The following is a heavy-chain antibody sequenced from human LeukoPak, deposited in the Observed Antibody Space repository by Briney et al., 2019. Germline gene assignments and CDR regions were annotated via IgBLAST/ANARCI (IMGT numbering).Heavy chain of an antibody. CDR2: ISSSGSTI. CDR3: ARDSAAAGSFDY. D-gene: IGHD6-13*01. CDR1: GFTFSDYD. V-gene: IGHV3-11*01. Sequence: GGSLRLFCAASGFTFSDYDMSWIRQAPGKGLEWVSYISSSGSTIYYADSVKGRFTISRDNAKNSLYLQMNSLRAEDTAVYYCARDSAAAGSFDYWGQGTLVTVSS. J-gene: IGHJ4*02.